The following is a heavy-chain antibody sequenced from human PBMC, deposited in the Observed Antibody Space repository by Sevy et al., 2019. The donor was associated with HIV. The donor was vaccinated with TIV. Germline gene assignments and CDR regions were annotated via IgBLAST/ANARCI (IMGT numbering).Heavy chain of an antibody. CDR2: INEDGSTK. J-gene: IGHJ4*02. V-gene: IGHV3-7*01. CDR1: GFNIRTHW. CDR3: VRDLLKADSL. Sequence: GGSLRLSCAASGFNIRTHWMLWVRQAPGKGLEWVANINEDGSTKYYLDSVKGRFTISRDNAENSVFLQMNSLRVEDTAVYYCVRDLLKADSLWGQGTLVTVSS. D-gene: IGHD1-26*01.